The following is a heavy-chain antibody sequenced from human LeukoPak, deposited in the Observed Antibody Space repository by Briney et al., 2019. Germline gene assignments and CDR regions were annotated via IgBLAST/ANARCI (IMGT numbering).Heavy chain of an antibody. J-gene: IGHJ4*02. CDR3: ARGMTGHFDY. Sequence: PGGSLRLSCAASGFTVSSNYMSWVSQAPGKGLEWVSVIYSDGRKDYADSVKGRFTISRDNSKNTLYLQMNSLRAEDTAVYYCARGMTGHFDYWGQGTLVTVSS. CDR2: IYSDGRK. D-gene: IGHD3-9*01. V-gene: IGHV3-53*01. CDR1: GFTVSSNY.